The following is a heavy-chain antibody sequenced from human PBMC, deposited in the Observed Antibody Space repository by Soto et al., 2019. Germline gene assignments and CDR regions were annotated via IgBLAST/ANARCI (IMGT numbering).Heavy chain of an antibody. J-gene: IGHJ6*02. CDR1: GGTFSSYA. V-gene: IGHV1-69*18. D-gene: IGHD4-4*01. CDR2: IIPFIGTA. Sequence: QVQLVQSGAEVKQPGSSVTVSCKASGGTFSSYAISWVRQAPGQGLEWMGRIIPFIGTANYAQKFQGRVTITTDESTSTAYMELTSLRSEDTAVYYCARVVMTTVPASYYYGMDGWGQGTTVTVAS. CDR3: ARVVMTTVPASYYYGMDG.